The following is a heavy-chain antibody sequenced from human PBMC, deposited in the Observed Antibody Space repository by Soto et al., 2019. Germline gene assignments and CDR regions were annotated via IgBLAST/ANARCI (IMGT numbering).Heavy chain of an antibody. Sequence: SETLSLTCAVYGGSFSGYYWSWIRQPPGKGLEWIGEINHSGSTNYNPSLKSRVTISVATSKNQFSLKLSSVTAADTAVYYCASARGYYGSGWNIYYYYGMDVWGQGTTVTVSS. D-gene: IGHD3-10*01. CDR1: GGSFSGYY. CDR2: INHSGST. J-gene: IGHJ6*02. V-gene: IGHV4-34*01. CDR3: ASARGYYGSGWNIYYYYGMDV.